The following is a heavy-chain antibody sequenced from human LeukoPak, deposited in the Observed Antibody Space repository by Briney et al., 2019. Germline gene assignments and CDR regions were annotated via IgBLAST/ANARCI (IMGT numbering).Heavy chain of an antibody. CDR3: ARSPAPGSVDY. J-gene: IGHJ4*02. CDR1: GFTFSTYW. Sequence: PGGSLRLSCAASGFTFSTYWMSWVRQAPGKGLDWVANINKDGSAKYLVDFVKGRFTISRDNAKNSLYLQMSSLRVEDTAVYYCARSPAPGSVDYWGQGTLVTVSS. D-gene: IGHD6-13*01. V-gene: IGHV3-7*01. CDR2: INKDGSAK.